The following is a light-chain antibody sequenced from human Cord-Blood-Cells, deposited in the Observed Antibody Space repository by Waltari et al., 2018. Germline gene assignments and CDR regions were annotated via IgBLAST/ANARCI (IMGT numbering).Light chain of an antibody. V-gene: IGLV6-57*01. CDR3: QSYDSSNHWV. Sequence: NFMLTQPHSVSESPGKTVTISCTRSSGSIASNHVQWYQQRPGSSPPTVIYEDNQRPSGVPDRFSGSIDSSSNSASLTISGLKTEDEADYYCQSYDSSNHWVFGGGTKLTVL. CDR2: EDN. J-gene: IGLJ3*02. CDR1: SGSIASNH.